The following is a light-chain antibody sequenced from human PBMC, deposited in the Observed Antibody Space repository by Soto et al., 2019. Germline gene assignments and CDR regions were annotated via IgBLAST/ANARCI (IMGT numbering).Light chain of an antibody. Sequence: IVLTQSPATLSLSPGEGATLSCRASQNVSDKFLAWYQQIPGQAPRLLIFASYSRPTGIPDRFSGSGSGTDFTLPISRLEPEDFAVYYCQHYGASPPFTFGQGTRV. V-gene: IGKV3-20*01. CDR2: ASY. J-gene: IGKJ2*01. CDR1: QNVSDKF. CDR3: QHYGASPPFT.